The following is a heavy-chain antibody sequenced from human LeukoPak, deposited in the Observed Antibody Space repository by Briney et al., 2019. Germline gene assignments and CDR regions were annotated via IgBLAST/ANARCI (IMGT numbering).Heavy chain of an antibody. J-gene: IGHJ6*03. V-gene: IGHV3-30*02. CDR2: IRYDGSNK. CDR1: GFSFSSYG. D-gene: IGHD1-26*01. CDR3: VKGQGAAYYYYYMDV. Sequence: GGSLRLSCAASGFSFSSYGMHWVRQAPGKGLEWVAFIRYDGSNKNYPDSVKGRFTIFRDDPKNTLNLQMNSLRAEDTAVYYCVKGQGAAYYYYYMDVWGKGTTVIVSS.